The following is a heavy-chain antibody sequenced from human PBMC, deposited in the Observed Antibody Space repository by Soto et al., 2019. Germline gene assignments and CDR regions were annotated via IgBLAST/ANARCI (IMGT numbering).Heavy chain of an antibody. Sequence: EVQLVESGGGLVQPGGPLSPSCEASGFTFSSYGMNWVRKAPGKGLEWVSYISNSGTTIYYADSVKGRFTISRDNAKNSLYLQMNSLRAEDTAVYYCAQLPYRAYWGQGTLVTVSS. CDR2: ISNSGTTI. CDR1: GFTFSSYG. J-gene: IGHJ4*02. CDR3: AQLPYRAY. D-gene: IGHD1-7*01. V-gene: IGHV3-48*01.